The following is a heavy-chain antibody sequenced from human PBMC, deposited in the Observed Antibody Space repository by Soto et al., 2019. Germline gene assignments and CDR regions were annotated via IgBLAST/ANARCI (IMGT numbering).Heavy chain of an antibody. CDR3: ASTITIFGVVDYGMDV. V-gene: IGHV5-51*01. D-gene: IGHD3-3*01. CDR2: IYPGDSDT. J-gene: IGHJ6*02. Sequence: GESLKISCKGSGYSFTSYWIGWVRQMPGKGLEWMGIIYPGDSDTRYSPSFQGQVTISADKSISTAYLQWSSLKASDTAMYYCASTITIFGVVDYGMDVWGQGTTVTVSS. CDR1: GYSFTSYW.